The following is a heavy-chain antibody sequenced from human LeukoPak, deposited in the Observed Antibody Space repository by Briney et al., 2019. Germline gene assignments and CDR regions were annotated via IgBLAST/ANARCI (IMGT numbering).Heavy chain of an antibody. D-gene: IGHD7-27*01. V-gene: IGHV1-8*01. CDR2: MSPNSGDT. CDR1: RYTFTSYD. Sequence: EASVTVSCKASRYTFTSYDFNWVRQATGQRPEWMGWMSPNSGDTGYAQKFQDRVTMTRNTSISTAYMELSSLRSDDTAVYYCARGPPNWGYDYWGPGTLVTVSS. CDR3: ARGPPNWGYDY. J-gene: IGHJ4*02.